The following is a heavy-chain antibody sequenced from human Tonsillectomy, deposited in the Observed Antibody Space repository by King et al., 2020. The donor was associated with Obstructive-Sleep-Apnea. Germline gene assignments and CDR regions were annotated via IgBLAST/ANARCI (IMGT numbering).Heavy chain of an antibody. CDR3: AGVGTAVAGTGWFDP. Sequence: EVQLVESGGGLVQPGGSLRLSCAASGFTVSSNYMSWVRQAPGKGLEWVSVIYSGGSTYYADSVKGRFTISRDNSKNTLYLQMNSLRAEGTAVYYCAGVGTAVAGTGWFDPWGQGTLVTVSS. V-gene: IGHV3-66*01. D-gene: IGHD6-19*01. J-gene: IGHJ5*02. CDR1: GFTVSSNY. CDR2: IYSGGST.